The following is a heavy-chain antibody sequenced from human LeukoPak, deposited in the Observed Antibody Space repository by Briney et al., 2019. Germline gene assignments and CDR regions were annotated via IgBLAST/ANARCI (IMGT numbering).Heavy chain of an antibody. J-gene: IGHJ6*02. Sequence: GRSLRLSCAASGFTFSSYGMHWVRQAPGKGLEWVAVIWYDGSNKYYADSVKGRFTISRDNSKNTLYLQMNSLRAEDTAVYYCARGPGLRYYYYGMDVWGQGTTVTVSS. CDR2: IWYDGSNK. D-gene: IGHD6-19*01. CDR1: GFTFSSYG. V-gene: IGHV3-33*01. CDR3: ARGPGLRYYYYGMDV.